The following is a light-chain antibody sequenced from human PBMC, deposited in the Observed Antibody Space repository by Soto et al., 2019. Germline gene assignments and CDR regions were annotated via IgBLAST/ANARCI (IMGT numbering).Light chain of an antibody. V-gene: IGKV3-20*01. CDR2: GAS. J-gene: IGKJ1*01. CDR3: QQYGSSLSWT. Sequence: ESVLTQSPGTLSLSPGERATLSCRASQSVSRSYLAWYLQKPGQAPRLLIYGASSRATGIPDRFSGSGSGTDFTLTISRLEPEDFAVYYCQQYGSSLSWTFGQGTKVEIK. CDR1: QSVSRSY.